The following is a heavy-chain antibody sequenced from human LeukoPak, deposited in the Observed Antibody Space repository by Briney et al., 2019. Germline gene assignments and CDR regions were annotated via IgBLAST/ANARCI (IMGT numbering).Heavy chain of an antibody. CDR1: GGTFSSYA. D-gene: IGHD3-3*01. CDR3: ASDIGSYDFWSGYYKY. Sequence: VASVKVSCKASGGTFSSYAISWVRQAPGQGLEWMGGIIPIFGTANYAQKFQGRVTITADESTSTAYMELSSLRSEDTAVYYCASDIGSYDFWSGYYKYWGQGTLVTVSS. J-gene: IGHJ4*02. CDR2: IIPIFGTA. V-gene: IGHV1-69*13.